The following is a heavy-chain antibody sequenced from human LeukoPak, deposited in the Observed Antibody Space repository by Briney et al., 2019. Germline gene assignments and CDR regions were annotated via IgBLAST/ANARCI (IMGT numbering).Heavy chain of an antibody. CDR2: IYYSGST. D-gene: IGHD3-22*01. CDR1: GGSISSSSYY. CDR3: ARRAYYYDSSGHDY. V-gene: IGHV4-39*07. J-gene: IGHJ4*02. Sequence: SETLSLTCTVSGGSISSSSYYWGWIRQPPGKGLEWIGSIYYSGSTYYNPSLKSRVTISVDKSKNQFSLKLSSVTAADTAVYYCARRAYYYDSSGHDYWGQGTLVTVSS.